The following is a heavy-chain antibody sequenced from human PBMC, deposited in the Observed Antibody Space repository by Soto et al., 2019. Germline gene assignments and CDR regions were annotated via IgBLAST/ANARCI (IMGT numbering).Heavy chain of an antibody. V-gene: IGHV4-39*01. CDR3: ARQGIVGATRYYYYYYGMDV. D-gene: IGHD1-26*01. CDR2: IYYSGST. J-gene: IGHJ6*02. CDR1: GGSTSSSSYY. Sequence: PSETLSLTCTVSGGSTSSSSYYWGWIRQPPGKGLEWIGSIYYSGSTYYNPSLKSRVTISVDTSKNQFSLKLSSVTAADTAVYYCARQGIVGATRYYYYYYGMDVWGQGTTVTVS.